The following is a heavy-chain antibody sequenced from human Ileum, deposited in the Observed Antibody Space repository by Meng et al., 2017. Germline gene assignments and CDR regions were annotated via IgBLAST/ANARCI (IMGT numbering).Heavy chain of an antibody. CDR1: GFTFGTYT. Sequence: GGSLRLSCAASGFTFGTYTMDWVRQAPGKGLEWVAQISGTGNYIFYGDSVRGRFTISRDNAKNSLYLQMNSLRAEDTAVYYCARDLTLVRGVIPGSDYFYYGMDVWGQGTTVTVSS. J-gene: IGHJ6*02. CDR2: ISGTGNYI. V-gene: IGHV3-21*01. D-gene: IGHD3-10*01. CDR3: ARDLTLVRGVIPGSDYFYYGMDV.